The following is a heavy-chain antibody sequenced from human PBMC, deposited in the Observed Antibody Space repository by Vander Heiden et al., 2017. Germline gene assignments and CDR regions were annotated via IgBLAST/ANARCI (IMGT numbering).Heavy chain of an antibody. Sequence: QLLLQESGPGLMKPSETLSLTCTVSGYSISSQNYYWGWIRQPPGQGLEWIGTTSYSGSTSDSPPLQRRVTISPDTPTNALSLSLSSVTAADTAVYYCARRKATLTSQPKYYCDYWDQGILVTVSS. CDR3: ARRKATLTSQPKYYCDY. CDR1: GYSISSQNYY. CDR2: TSYSGST. V-gene: IGHV4-39*02. J-gene: IGHJ4*02. D-gene: IGHD3-9*01.